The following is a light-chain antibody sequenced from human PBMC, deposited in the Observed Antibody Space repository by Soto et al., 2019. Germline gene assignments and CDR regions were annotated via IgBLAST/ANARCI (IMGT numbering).Light chain of an antibody. V-gene: IGKV1-39*01. J-gene: IGKJ3*01. Sequence: DIPMTQSPSSLSASVGDRVTITCRASQRISSYLNWYQQKPGKAPKLVIFAVSSLQSGVPSRFSGSGSGTDFTLTISSLQPDDFATYYCQQSYMSLKTFGPGTKVDIK. CDR1: QRISSY. CDR2: AVS. CDR3: QQSYMSLKT.